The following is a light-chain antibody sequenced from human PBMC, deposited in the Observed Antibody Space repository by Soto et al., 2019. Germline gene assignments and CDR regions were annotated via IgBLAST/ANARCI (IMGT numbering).Light chain of an antibody. J-gene: IGLJ2*01. CDR1: DRDIGGYSS. CDR3: SSHTTTTYVI. CDR2: EVT. V-gene: IGLV2-14*01. Sequence: QSALTQPASVSGSPGQSITISCTGSDRDIGGYSSVSWYQLRPGKAPKLIIYEVTYRPSGVSTRFSGSRSGNTASLTISGLQNEDEADYYCSSHTTTTYVIFGGGTKVTVL.